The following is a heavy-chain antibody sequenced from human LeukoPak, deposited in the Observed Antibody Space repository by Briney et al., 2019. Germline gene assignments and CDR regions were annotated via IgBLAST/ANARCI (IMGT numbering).Heavy chain of an antibody. CDR1: GGSFSGYY. J-gene: IGHJ4*02. CDR2: INHSGST. D-gene: IGHD4-23*01. CDR3: ASSYGGNSGY. V-gene: IGHV4-34*01. Sequence: SETLSLTCAVYGGSFSGYYWSWIRQPPGKGLEWLGEINHSGSTNYNPSLKSRVTISVDTSKNQFSLKLSSVTAADTAVYYCASSYGGNSGYWGQGTLVTVSS.